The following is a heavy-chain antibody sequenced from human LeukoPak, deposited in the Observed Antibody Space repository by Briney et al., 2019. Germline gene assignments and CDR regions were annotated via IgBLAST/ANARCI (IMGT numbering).Heavy chain of an antibody. J-gene: IGHJ4*02. CDR2: ISSNGGST. D-gene: IGHD3-9*01. CDR1: GFTFSSYG. CDR3: VKGFYDFLPAYWGGGDY. Sequence: GGSLRLSCSASGFTFSSYGMHWVRQAPGKGLEYVSAISSNGGSTYYADSVKGRFTISRDNSKNTLYLQMSSLRADDTAVYYCVKGFYDFLPAYWGGGDYWGQGTLVTVSS. V-gene: IGHV3-64D*06.